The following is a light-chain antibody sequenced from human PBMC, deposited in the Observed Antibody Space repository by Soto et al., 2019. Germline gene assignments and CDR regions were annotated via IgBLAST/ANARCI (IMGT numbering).Light chain of an antibody. V-gene: IGKV2-28*01. Sequence: DIVMTQSPLSLPVTPGEPASISCRSTQSLLHSNGYNYLDWYLQKPGQSTQLLIYLASNRASGVPDRCSGSGSGTDFTLKISRVASEDVGVYYCMQALQAFTFGGGTKVEI. CDR2: LAS. CDR3: MQALQAFT. J-gene: IGKJ4*01. CDR1: QSLLHSNGYNY.